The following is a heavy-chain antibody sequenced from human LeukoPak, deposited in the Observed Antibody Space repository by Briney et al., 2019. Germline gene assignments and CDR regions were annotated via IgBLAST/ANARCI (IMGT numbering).Heavy chain of an antibody. CDR3: ASGNTGYDRDSFDI. D-gene: IGHD5-12*01. J-gene: IGHJ3*02. Sequence: TLSLTCAVSGGSISSGGFSWSWVGQPPGEGLEWVGYIYHSGNTYYKPYIQSRVSISLDRSKSQYSLKLSSMPAADTAVYYCASGNTGYDRDSFDIWGQGKMVPVSS. CDR2: IYHSGNT. CDR1: GGSISSGGFS. V-gene: IGHV4-30-2*01.